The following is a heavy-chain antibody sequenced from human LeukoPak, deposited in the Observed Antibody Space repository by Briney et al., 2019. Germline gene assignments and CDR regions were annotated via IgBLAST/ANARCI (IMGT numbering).Heavy chain of an antibody. J-gene: IGHJ4*02. D-gene: IGHD3-22*01. V-gene: IGHV3-23*01. CDR3: AKGYYDSSGYYPAAHDY. CDR2: ISGSGGST. CDR1: GFTFSSYA. Sequence: PGGSLRLSCAASGFTFSSYAMSWVRQAPGKGLEWVSAISGSGGSTYYADSVKGRFTISRDNSKNTLYLQMNSLRAEDTAVYYCAKGYYDSSGYYPAAHDYWGQGTLVNVSS.